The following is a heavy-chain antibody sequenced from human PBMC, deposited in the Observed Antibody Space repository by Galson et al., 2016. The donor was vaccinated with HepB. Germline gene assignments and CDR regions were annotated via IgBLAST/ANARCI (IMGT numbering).Heavy chain of an antibody. D-gene: IGHD3-10*01. Sequence: SLRLSCAASGFIFRNYQMSWVRQAPGKGPEWVSVIYSGGNTYYGDSVKGRFTISRDNSKNTDYLQLNSLRAEDTAVYYCARGPLGEFQSYYFDQWGQGTLVTVSS. V-gene: IGHV3-53*01. CDR1: GFIFRNYQ. CDR2: IYSGGNT. J-gene: IGHJ4*02. CDR3: ARGPLGEFQSYYFDQ.